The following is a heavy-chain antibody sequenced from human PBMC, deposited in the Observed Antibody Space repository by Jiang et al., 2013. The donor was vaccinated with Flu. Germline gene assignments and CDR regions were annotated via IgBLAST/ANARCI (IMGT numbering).Heavy chain of an antibody. D-gene: IGHD3-9*01. Sequence: VQLLESGGGVVQPGRSLRLSCAASGFTFSSYGMHWVRQAPGKGLEWVAVISYDGSNKYYADSVKGRFTISRDNSKNTLYLQMNSLRAEDTAVYYCAKEYYDILTGYLPDVWGQGTTGHRLL. CDR1: GFTFSSYG. CDR2: ISYDGSNK. V-gene: IGHV3-30*18. CDR3: AKEYYDILTGYLPDV. J-gene: IGHJ6*02.